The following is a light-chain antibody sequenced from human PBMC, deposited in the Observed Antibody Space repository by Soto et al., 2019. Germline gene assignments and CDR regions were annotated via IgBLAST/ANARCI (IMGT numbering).Light chain of an antibody. CDR2: AAS. CDR3: EKYNSAPT. Sequence: DMQMTQSPSSLSASVGDRVRITCRASQGISNKVAWYQHRPGKAPNLLIYAASTLQSGVPSRFSGSGSGTDFTLTISSLQPEDVATYYCEKYNSAPTFGQGTRLESK. V-gene: IGKV1-27*01. J-gene: IGKJ5*01. CDR1: QGISNK.